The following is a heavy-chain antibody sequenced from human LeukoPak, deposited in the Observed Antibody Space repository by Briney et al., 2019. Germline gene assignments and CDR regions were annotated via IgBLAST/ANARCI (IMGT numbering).Heavy chain of an antibody. Sequence: GGSLRLSCTASGFSFSGHWMHWARQLPGKGLVWVSRISPTGSTTSYAGSVKGRFTVSRDNAKNTLYLQVNNLRAEDTAVYYCARGPNSNWSGLDFWGQGTLLTVSS. CDR3: ARGPNSNWSGLDF. J-gene: IGHJ4*02. CDR1: GFSFSGHW. CDR2: ISPTGSTT. D-gene: IGHD6-6*01. V-gene: IGHV3-74*01.